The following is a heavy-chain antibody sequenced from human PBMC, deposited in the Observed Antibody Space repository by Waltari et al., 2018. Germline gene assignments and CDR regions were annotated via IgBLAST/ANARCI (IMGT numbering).Heavy chain of an antibody. CDR2: ISCDGSIQ. CDR1: ESTFSRYA. D-gene: IGHD3-22*01. CDR3: ARGYYDSRGYPPHY. J-gene: IGHJ4*02. V-gene: IGHV3-30-3*01. Sequence: QVQLVESGGGVVQPGRSLRLSCVASESTFSRYAMHWVRQAPGKGLEWVAVISCDGSIQYYADSVKGRFIISRDNSKKTLYLQTGSLRADDTAVYYCARGYYDSRGYPPHYWGQGTLVTVSS.